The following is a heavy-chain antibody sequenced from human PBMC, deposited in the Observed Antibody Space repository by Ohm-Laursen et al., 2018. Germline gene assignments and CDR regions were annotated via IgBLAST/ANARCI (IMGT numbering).Heavy chain of an antibody. D-gene: IGHD4-17*01. V-gene: IGHV3-9*01. Sequence: SLRLSCAASGFNFNEYAMHWVRQAPGKGLEWVSGISWSSGTIAYADSVKGRFTISRDNSKNTLYLQMNSLRAEDTAVYYCAKDPDYYGDYGTFGDYWGQGTLVTVSS. CDR3: AKDPDYYGDYGTFGDY. J-gene: IGHJ4*02. CDR1: GFNFNEYA. CDR2: ISWSSGTI.